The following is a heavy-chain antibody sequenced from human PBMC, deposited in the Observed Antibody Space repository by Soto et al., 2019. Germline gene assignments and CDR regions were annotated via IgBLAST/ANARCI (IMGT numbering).Heavy chain of an antibody. D-gene: IGHD3-10*01. V-gene: IGHV4-59*12. Sequence: SETLSLTCTVSGGSISSYYWSWIRQPPGKGLEWIGEINYSGSTNYNPSLKSRVTISVDTSKNQFSLKLSSVTAADTAVYYCARVSGIYYYGMDVWGQGTTVTVSS. J-gene: IGHJ6*02. CDR3: ARVSGIYYYGMDV. CDR2: INYSGST. CDR1: GGSISSYY.